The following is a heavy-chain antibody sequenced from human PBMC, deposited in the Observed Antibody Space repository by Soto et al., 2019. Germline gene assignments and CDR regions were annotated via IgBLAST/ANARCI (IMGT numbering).Heavy chain of an antibody. V-gene: IGHV1-69*12. CDR2: IIPIFGTA. J-gene: IGHJ6*02. CDR3: ARYLVTVAGSDYYDYGMDV. CDR1: GGTFSSYA. D-gene: IGHD6-19*01. Sequence: QVQLVQSGAEVKKPGSSVKVSCKASGGTFSSYAISWVRQAPGQGLEWMGGIIPIFGTANYAQKFQGRVTITADESTSTAYMELSRLRSEDTAAYYCARYLVTVAGSDYYDYGMDVWGQGTTVTVSS.